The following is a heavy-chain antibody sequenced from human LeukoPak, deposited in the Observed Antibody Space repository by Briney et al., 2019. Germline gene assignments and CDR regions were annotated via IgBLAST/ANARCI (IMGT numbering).Heavy chain of an antibody. V-gene: IGHV1-8*03. CDR2: MNPNSGNT. CDR3: ARGPAIAVAARYYYYYYYMDV. CDR1: GYTFTGYY. D-gene: IGHD6-19*01. Sequence: ASVKVSCKASGYTFTGYYMHWVRQAPGQGLEWMGWMNPNSGNTGYAQKFQGRVTITRNTSISTAYMELSSLRSEDTAVYYCARGPAIAVAARYYYYYYYMDVWGKGTTVTVSS. J-gene: IGHJ6*03.